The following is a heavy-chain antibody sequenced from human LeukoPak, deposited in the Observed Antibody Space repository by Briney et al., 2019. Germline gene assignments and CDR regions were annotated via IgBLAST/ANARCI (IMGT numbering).Heavy chain of an antibody. CDR2: INPNDGTT. D-gene: IGHD4-11*01. J-gene: IGHJ4*02. V-gene: IGHV1-2*02. Sequence: ASVKVSCKASGYRFTDYYVHWVRQAPERGLEWMAWINPNDGTTNYAQKFQGRVTMITDTSISTAYMELSNLRSDDTAVYYCARTSDYYNYYFDYWGQGTPVTVSS. CDR1: GYRFTDYY. CDR3: ARTSDYYNYYFDY.